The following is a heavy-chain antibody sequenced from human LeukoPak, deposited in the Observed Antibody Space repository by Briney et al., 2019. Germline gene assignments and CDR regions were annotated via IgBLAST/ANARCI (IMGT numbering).Heavy chain of an antibody. CDR1: GGTFSSYA. CDR2: IIPILGIA. Sequence: SVKVSCKASGGTFSSYAISWVRQAPGQGLEWMGRIIPILGIANYAQKFQGRVTITADKSTSTAYMELSSLRSEDTAVYYCARDMGSGSLHYWGQGTLVTVSS. J-gene: IGHJ4*02. V-gene: IGHV1-69*04. D-gene: IGHD1-26*01. CDR3: ARDMGSGSLHY.